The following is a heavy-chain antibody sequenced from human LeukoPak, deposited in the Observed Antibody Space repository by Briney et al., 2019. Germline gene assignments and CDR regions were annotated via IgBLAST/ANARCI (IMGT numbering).Heavy chain of an antibody. CDR3: AKDQVAVAGTATLDY. D-gene: IGHD6-19*01. CDR1: GFTFSSYG. CDR2: ISYDGSNK. J-gene: IGHJ4*02. Sequence: PGGSLRLSCAASGFTFSSYGMHWVRQAPGKGLEWVADISYDGSNKYYADSVKGRFTISRDNSKNTLYLQMNSLRAEDTAVYYCAKDQVAVAGTATLDYGGQGTLVTVSS. V-gene: IGHV3-30*18.